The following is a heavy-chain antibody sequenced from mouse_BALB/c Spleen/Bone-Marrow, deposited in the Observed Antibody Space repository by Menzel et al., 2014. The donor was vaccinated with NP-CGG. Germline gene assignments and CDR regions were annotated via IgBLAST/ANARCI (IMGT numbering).Heavy chain of an antibody. Sequence: VQLVESGPELAKPGASVKMSCKASGYTFTDTWIHWIKPRPGQGLEWIGYINPSTGYAEYNQNFKDKATLTVDKSSSTAYMQLSSLTSEDSAVYYCARDDWGQGTTLTVSS. V-gene: IGHV1-7*01. CDR1: GYTFTDTW. CDR3: ARDD. CDR2: INPSTGYA. J-gene: IGHJ2*01.